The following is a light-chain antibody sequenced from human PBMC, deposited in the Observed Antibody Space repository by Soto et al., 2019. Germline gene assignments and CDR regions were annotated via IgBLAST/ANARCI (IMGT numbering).Light chain of an antibody. V-gene: IGKV3-20*01. Sequence: EVVLTQSPGTLSLSPGERATLSCRASQSIGSTYLAWYQQKAGQAPRLLIYGASSRATGIPDRFSGGGSGTAFSLTISRLDPEDLAVYYCQQYRSSPITFGQGTRLELK. J-gene: IGKJ5*01. CDR1: QSIGSTY. CDR2: GAS. CDR3: QQYRSSPIT.